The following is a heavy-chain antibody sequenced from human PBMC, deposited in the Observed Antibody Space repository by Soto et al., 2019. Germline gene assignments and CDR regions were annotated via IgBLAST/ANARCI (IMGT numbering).Heavy chain of an antibody. Sequence: QVQLVESGGGVVQPGRSLRLSCAASGFTFSNFGIHWVRQAPGKGLEWVAVISYDGSNRYYGDSVKGRFTISRDNSKNTLYLQMNSMRAEDTAVYYCAKDVYVRYDQRGDYYGMDVWGQGTTVTVSS. CDR2: ISYDGSNR. J-gene: IGHJ6*02. CDR3: AKDVYVRYDQRGDYYGMDV. D-gene: IGHD3-10*02. CDR1: GFTFSNFG. V-gene: IGHV3-30*18.